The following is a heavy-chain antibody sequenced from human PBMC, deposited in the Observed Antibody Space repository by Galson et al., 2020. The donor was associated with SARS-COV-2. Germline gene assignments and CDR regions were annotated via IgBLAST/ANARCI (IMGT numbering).Heavy chain of an antibody. V-gene: IGHV1-2*02. J-gene: IGHJ5*02. CDR1: AYTFSGYY. CDR3: VRDGSQQGSWFDP. CDR2: INPNNGGT. D-gene: IGHD2-15*01. Sequence: ASVKVSCKTSAYTFSGYYVHWVRQAPGQGLEWMGWINPNNGGTKYAQKFQGRVTVTRDTSISTAYMELSRLTSDDTAMYYCVRDGSQQGSWFDPWGQGTLVIVSS.